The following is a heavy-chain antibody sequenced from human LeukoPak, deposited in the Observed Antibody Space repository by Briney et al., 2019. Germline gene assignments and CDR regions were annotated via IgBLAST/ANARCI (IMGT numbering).Heavy chain of an antibody. CDR3: ARVLGDGRADTADY. V-gene: IGHV5-10-1*01. J-gene: IGHJ4*02. Sequence: GESLKISYKGSGYGFTSYWISWVRPMPGKGLEWMGRIDPSDSYTNYSPSFQGHVTISADKSISTAYLQWSSLKASDTAMYYCARVLGDGRADTADYWGQGTLVTVSS. D-gene: IGHD5-18*01. CDR2: IDPSDSYT. CDR1: GYGFTSYW.